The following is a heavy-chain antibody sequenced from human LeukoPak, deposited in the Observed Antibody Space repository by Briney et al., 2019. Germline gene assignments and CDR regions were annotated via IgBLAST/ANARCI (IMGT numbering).Heavy chain of an antibody. CDR1: GFTFPSYA. Sequence: GGSLRLSCAASGFTFPSYAMSWVRQAPGKGLEWVSGITNSGGNTCYADSVKGRFTISRDNSKSTLYLQMNSLRAEDTAVFYCAKGGQTDRFDYWGQGALVTVSS. J-gene: IGHJ4*02. CDR3: AKGGQTDRFDY. D-gene: IGHD5-12*01. V-gene: IGHV3-23*01. CDR2: ITNSGGNT.